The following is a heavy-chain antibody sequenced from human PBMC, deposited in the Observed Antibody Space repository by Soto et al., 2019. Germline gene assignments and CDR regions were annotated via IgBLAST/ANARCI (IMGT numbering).Heavy chain of an antibody. Sequence: VQLLESGGGLVQPGGSLRLSCAASGFTFSSYAMSWVRQAPGKGLEWVSAISGSGGSTYYADSVKGRFTISRDNSKNTLYLQMNSLRAEDTAVYYCAKDGTMVRGVEVCFDYWGQGTLVTVSS. CDR1: GFTFSSYA. D-gene: IGHD3-10*01. J-gene: IGHJ4*02. CDR2: ISGSGGST. CDR3: AKDGTMVRGVEVCFDY. V-gene: IGHV3-23*01.